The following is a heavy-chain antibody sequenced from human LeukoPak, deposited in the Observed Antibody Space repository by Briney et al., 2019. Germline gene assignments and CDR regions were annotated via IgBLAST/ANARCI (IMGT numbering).Heavy chain of an antibody. CDR1: GDSMFDYY. Sequence: SETLSLTCTVSGDSMFDYYWTWIRQPPGKGLEWIGYIYYSGSTNYSPSLKSRVTISVDTSKNQFSLKLSSVTAADTAVYYCARGTMVAAFDYWGQGTLVTVSS. V-gene: IGHV4-59*01. D-gene: IGHD2-15*01. J-gene: IGHJ4*02. CDR2: IYYSGST. CDR3: ARGTMVAAFDY.